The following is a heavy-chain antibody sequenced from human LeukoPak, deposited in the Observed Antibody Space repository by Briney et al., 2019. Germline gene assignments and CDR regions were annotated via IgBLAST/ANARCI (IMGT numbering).Heavy chain of an antibody. V-gene: IGHV4-30-2*01. CDR3: ARDGPTDGYNPRYFQH. J-gene: IGHJ1*01. Sequence: PSQTLSLTCAVSGGSISSGGYSWSWIRQPPGKGLEWIGYIYHSGGTYYNPSLKSRVTISVDRSKNQFSLKLSSVTAADTAVYYCARDGPTDGYNPRYFQHWGQGTLVTVSS. CDR2: IYHSGGT. D-gene: IGHD5-24*01. CDR1: GGSISSGGYS.